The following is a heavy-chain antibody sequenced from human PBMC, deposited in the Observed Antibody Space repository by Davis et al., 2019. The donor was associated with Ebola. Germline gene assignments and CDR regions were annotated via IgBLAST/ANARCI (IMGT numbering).Heavy chain of an antibody. CDR3: TRQEESSSSSLYYYYYGMDV. Sequence: GESLKISCAASGFTFSGSAMHWVRQASGKGLEWVGRIRSKANSYATAYAASVKGRFTISRDDSKNTAYLQMNSLKTEDTAVYYCTRQEESSSSSLYYYYYGMDVWGQGTTVTASS. V-gene: IGHV3-73*01. CDR2: IRSKANSYAT. J-gene: IGHJ6*02. D-gene: IGHD6-6*01. CDR1: GFTFSGSA.